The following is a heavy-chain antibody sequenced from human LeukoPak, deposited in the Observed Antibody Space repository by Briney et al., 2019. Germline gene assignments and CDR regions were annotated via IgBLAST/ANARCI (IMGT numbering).Heavy chain of an antibody. Sequence: ASVKVSCKVSGYTLTELSMHWVRQAPGQGLEGMGGIIPIYGTTNFAQKFQDRVKITADKSTSTSYMELSGLTYDDTAVYYCARGSGSYFYYFDFWGQGTLVTVSS. J-gene: IGHJ4*02. CDR1: GYTLTELS. D-gene: IGHD3-10*01. CDR3: ARGSGSYFYYFDF. V-gene: IGHV1-69*06. CDR2: IIPIYGTT.